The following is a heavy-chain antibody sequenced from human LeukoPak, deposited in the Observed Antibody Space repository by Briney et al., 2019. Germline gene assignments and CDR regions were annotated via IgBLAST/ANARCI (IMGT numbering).Heavy chain of an antibody. CDR1: GFTFRNHW. V-gene: IGHV3-7*01. CDR3: ATISAQTFDI. D-gene: IGHD5-24*01. Sequence: GGSLRLPCVGSGFTFRNHWVNWVRQSPRKGLEWVANIKPDGIDKYYVDSARGRFTVSRDNAKNSAFLQMNSLRAEDTAIYYCATISAQTFDIWGQGTLVSVSS. J-gene: IGHJ3*02. CDR2: IKPDGIDK.